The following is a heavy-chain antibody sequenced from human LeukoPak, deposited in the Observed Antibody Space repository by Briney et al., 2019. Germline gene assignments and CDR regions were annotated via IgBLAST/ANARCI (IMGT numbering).Heavy chain of an antibody. Sequence: GASVKVSCKASGYTFTGYYMHWVRQAPGQGLESMGWINPNSGGTNYAQKFQGRVTMTRDTSISTAYMELSRLRSDDTAVYYCARDPELELLGCFDYWGQGTLVTVSS. CDR1: GYTFTGYY. CDR3: ARDPELELLGCFDY. J-gene: IGHJ4*02. D-gene: IGHD1-7*01. CDR2: INPNSGGT. V-gene: IGHV1-2*02.